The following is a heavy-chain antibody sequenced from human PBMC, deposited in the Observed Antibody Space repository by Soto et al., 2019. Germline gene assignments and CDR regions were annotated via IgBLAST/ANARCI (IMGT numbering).Heavy chain of an antibody. J-gene: IGHJ5*02. CDR1: GGSVSSGSYY. Sequence: SETLSLTCTVSGGSVSSGSYYWSWIRQPPGKGLEWIGYISYSGSTNYNPSLKSRVTISVDTSKNQFSLKLSSVTAADTAVYYCAREHRGRITMVRGANWFDPWGQGTRVTVSS. CDR3: AREHRGRITMVRGANWFDP. D-gene: IGHD3-10*01. CDR2: ISYSGST. V-gene: IGHV4-61*01.